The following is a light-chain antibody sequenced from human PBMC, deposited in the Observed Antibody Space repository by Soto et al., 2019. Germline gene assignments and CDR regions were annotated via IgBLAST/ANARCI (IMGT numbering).Light chain of an antibody. Sequence: DIQMTQSPSSLSASVGDRVTITCRASQGISSYLAWYQQKPGKVPKVLIYAASTLQSGVPSRFSGSGSGTDFTLTISSLQPEDAATYYCQKYNSAPLTFDGGTKVEIK. CDR2: AAS. CDR1: QGISSY. J-gene: IGKJ4*01. V-gene: IGKV1-27*01. CDR3: QKYNSAPLT.